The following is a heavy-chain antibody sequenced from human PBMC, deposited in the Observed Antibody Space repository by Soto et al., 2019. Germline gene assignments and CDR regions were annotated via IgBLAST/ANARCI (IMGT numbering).Heavy chain of an antibody. J-gene: IGHJ3*02. CDR1: GFIFSGSA. CDR2: IRSNADNYPA. CDR3: TRLLTSDSYDAFDI. V-gene: IGHV3-73*01. Sequence: EVQLVESGGGLVQPGGSLRLSCAASGFIFSGSAIHWVRQAAGKGLEWVGRIRSNADNYPALYAASVQGRFTISRDDSKNTAYLQMNSLKTEDTAIYYCTRLLTSDSYDAFDIWGQGTRVTVSS. D-gene: IGHD6-19*01.